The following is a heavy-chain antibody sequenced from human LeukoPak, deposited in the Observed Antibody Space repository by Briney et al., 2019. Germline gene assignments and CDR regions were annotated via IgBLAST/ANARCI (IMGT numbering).Heavy chain of an antibody. V-gene: IGHV3-23*01. D-gene: IGHD1-26*01. J-gene: IGHJ4*02. Sequence: GGSLRLSCAASGFTFSSYWMTWVRQSPGKGLEWVSGITGGGLTYYASSVKGRFTISRDNSKKTLYLQRNSLRPEDTALYYCGQDWAWGAFGNLGQGALVTVSS. CDR2: ITGGGLT. CDR3: GQDWAWGAFGN. CDR1: GFTFSSYW.